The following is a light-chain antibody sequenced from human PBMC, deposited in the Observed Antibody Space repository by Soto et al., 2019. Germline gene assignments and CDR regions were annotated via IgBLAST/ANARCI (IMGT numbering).Light chain of an antibody. V-gene: IGLV2-14*03. CDR1: SSDVGGYDH. Sequence: QSALTQPASVSGSPGQSITFSCTGTSSDVGGYDHVSWYQQHPGKAPKLIIYDVTVRPSGISPRFSGSKSDNTASLAVSGLQPEDEADYYCSSYTNKDTLLFGGGTKLTVL. CDR3: SSYTNKDTLL. CDR2: DVT. J-gene: IGLJ3*02.